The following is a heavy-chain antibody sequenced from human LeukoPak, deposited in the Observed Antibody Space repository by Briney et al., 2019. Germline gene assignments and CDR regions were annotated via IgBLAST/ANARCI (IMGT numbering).Heavy chain of an antibody. CDR1: GFTFSSYG. D-gene: IGHD6-19*01. J-gene: IGHJ4*02. CDR3: TTAINSGWYGSYYFDY. V-gene: IGHV3-33*01. CDR2: IWYDGSNK. Sequence: GGSLRLSCAASGFTFSSYGMHWVRQAPGKGLEWVAVIWYDGSNKYYADSVKGRFTISRDNSKNTLYLQMNSLKTEDTAVYYCTTAINSGWYGSYYFDYWGQGTLVTVSS.